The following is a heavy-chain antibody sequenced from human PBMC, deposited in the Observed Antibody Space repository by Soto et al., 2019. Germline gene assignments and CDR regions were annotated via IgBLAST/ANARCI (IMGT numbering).Heavy chain of an antibody. J-gene: IGHJ4*02. D-gene: IGHD5-18*01. Sequence: PSETLSLTCTVSGGSLSNAAYSWSWIRQPPGKGLEWIGYIYPSGMPFYNPSLRSRVTIPIDRSNEQFSLNLKSVTAADTAVYYCARERGGYGLFDSWGQGTLVTVSS. V-gene: IGHV4-30-2*01. CDR3: ARERGGYGLFDS. CDR2: IYPSGMP. CDR1: GGSLSNAAYS.